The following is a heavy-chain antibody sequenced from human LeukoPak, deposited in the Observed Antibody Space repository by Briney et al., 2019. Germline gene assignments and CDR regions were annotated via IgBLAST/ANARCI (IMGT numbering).Heavy chain of an antibody. CDR3: AREFQLLWFGELSFYFDY. J-gene: IGHJ4*02. Sequence: SSQTLSLTCTVSGGSISSGSYYWSWIRQPAGKGLEWIGRICTSGSTNYNPSLKSRVTISVDTSKNQFSLKLSSVTAADTAVYYCAREFQLLWFGELSFYFDYWGQGTLVTVSS. V-gene: IGHV4-61*02. D-gene: IGHD3-10*01. CDR1: GGSISSGSYY. CDR2: ICTSGST.